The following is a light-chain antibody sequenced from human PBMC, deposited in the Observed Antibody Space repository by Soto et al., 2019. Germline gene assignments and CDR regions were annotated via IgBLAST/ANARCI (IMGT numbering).Light chain of an antibody. CDR2: EVN. CDR1: SSDIGAYNY. Sequence: QYALTQPPSASGSPGQSVTISCTGTSSDIGAYNYVSWFQQHPGEAPKLIISEVNKRPSGVPNRFSGSKSGNTASLTVSGLQAEDEADYYCTSYGGRDNLIFGGGTKLPVL. J-gene: IGLJ2*01. CDR3: TSYGGRDNLI. V-gene: IGLV2-8*01.